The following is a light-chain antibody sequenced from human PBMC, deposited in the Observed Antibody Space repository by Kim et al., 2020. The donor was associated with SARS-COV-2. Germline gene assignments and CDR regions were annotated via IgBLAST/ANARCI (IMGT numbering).Light chain of an antibody. Sequence: DVVMTQSPLSLPVTLGQPASISCRSTQSLLYMDGNTYLTWYQQRPGQSPRRLIYKVSNRDPGVPDRFSGSGSGTDFTLKISRVEAEDVGVYYCMQGTHMPQTFGQGTKVDIK. CDR2: KVS. CDR3: MQGTHMPQT. V-gene: IGKV2-30*01. J-gene: IGKJ1*01. CDR1: QSLLYMDGNTY.